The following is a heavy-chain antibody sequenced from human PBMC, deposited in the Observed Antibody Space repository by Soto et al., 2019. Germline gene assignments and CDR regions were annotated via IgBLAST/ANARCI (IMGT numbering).Heavy chain of an antibody. J-gene: IGHJ6*02. V-gene: IGHV3-21*01. CDR3: AKSPDYGMDV. CDR1: GFTFSSYD. CDR2: IRSTGTYT. Sequence: EVQLVESGGGLVKPGGSLRLSCAASGFTFSSYDMTWVRQAPGKGLDWVSCIRSTGTYTHYADSVKGRFTITRDNAENSLYLQMNSLRVEDTAVYYCAKSPDYGMDVWGQGTTVTVSS.